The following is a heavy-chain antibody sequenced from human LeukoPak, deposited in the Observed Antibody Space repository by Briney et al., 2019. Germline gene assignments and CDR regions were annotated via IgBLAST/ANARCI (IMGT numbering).Heavy chain of an antibody. CDR2: ISSSSSYI. Sequence: GGSLRLSCAASGFTFSSYSMNWVRQAPGKGLEWLSSISSSSSYIYYADSVKGRFTISRDNAKNSLYLQMNSLRAEDPAVYYCARDQKEYSSSAGDYWGQGTLVTVSS. D-gene: IGHD6-6*01. CDR1: GFTFSSYS. CDR3: ARDQKEYSSSAGDY. V-gene: IGHV3-21*01. J-gene: IGHJ4*02.